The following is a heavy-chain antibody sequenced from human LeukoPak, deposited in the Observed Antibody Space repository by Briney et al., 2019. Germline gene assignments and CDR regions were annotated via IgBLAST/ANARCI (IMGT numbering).Heavy chain of an antibody. D-gene: IGHD3/OR15-3a*01. J-gene: IGHJ4*02. V-gene: IGHV1-69*04. CDR2: IIPILGIA. CDR1: VGTFSSYA. Sequence: ASVTVSCKASVGTFSSYAIRWVRQAPGQGLEWMGRIIPILGIANYAQKFQGRVTITADKSTSTAYMELSSLRSEDTAVYYCASVGLGFDYWGQGTLVTVSS. CDR3: ASVGLGFDY.